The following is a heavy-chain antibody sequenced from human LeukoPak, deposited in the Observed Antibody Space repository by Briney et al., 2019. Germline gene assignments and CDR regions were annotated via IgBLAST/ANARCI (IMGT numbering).Heavy chain of an antibody. J-gene: IGHJ4*02. V-gene: IGHV3-21*01. CDR3: ARDPEVLGYGSGRDYFDY. CDR1: GFTFNSYS. CDR2: ISSWSSYI. D-gene: IGHD3-10*01. Sequence: GGSLRLSCAASGFTFNSYSMNCVREATGKALEGCSSISSWSSYIYYADSVKGRFTISRDNAKNSLYLQMNSRRAEGTAVYYCARDPEVLGYGSGRDYFDYWGQGTLVTVSS.